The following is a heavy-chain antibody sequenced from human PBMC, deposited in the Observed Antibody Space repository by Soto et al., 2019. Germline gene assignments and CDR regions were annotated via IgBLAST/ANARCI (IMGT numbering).Heavy chain of an antibody. V-gene: IGHV1-2*02. CDR1: GDSINDYH. CDR3: ARESGGATATLDYYYFYMDV. Sequence: ASVKGSCKTSGDSINDYHRHRVRKSPGQGLEWMGWINPNGGATKYAQKFQGRVTVTRDTSIRTVYMELSSLRSDDTAVYYCARESGGATATLDYYYFYMDVWGKGTTVTVSS. J-gene: IGHJ6*03. D-gene: IGHD5-12*01. CDR2: INPNGGAT.